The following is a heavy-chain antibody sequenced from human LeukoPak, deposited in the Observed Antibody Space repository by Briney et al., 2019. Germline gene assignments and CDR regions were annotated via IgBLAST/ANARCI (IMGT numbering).Heavy chain of an antibody. CDR3: ARDDPSMIAALHY. J-gene: IGHJ4*02. CDR1: GFTFSDYR. V-gene: IGHV3-21*01. Sequence: KSGGSLRLSCAASGFTFSDYRMNWVRQAPGKGLEWVSSIDGTSTNIYYADSVKGRFTISRDNAKNSVYLQMNSLRAEDTAVYYCARDDPSMIAALHYWGQGTLVTVSS. D-gene: IGHD6-6*01. CDR2: IDGTSTNI.